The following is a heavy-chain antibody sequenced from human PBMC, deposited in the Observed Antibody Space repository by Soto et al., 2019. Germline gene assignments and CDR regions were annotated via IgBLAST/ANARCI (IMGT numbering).Heavy chain of an antibody. CDR3: PRGPGDDKVDH. CDR1: GGSISSGGYY. J-gene: IGHJ4*02. V-gene: IGHV4-30-4*01. CDR2: IYNTGST. D-gene: IGHD2-21*02. Sequence: QVRLQESGPGLVEPSQTLSLTCTVSGGSISSGGYYWSWIRQPPGKGLEWIGHIYNTGSTYSNPSLRVPLTISEDPSKYHSSLKLSSVTAADTAVYSCPRGPGDDKVDHWGQGTLVTVSS.